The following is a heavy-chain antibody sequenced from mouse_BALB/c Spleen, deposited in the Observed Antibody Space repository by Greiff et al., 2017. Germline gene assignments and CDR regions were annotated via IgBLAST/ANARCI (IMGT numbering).Heavy chain of an antibody. D-gene: IGHD1-1*01. CDR1: GYSITSGYY. CDR2: ISYDGSN. J-gene: IGHJ4*01. V-gene: IGHV3-6*02. CDR3: ARGANYYGSSPYYAMDY. Sequence: VQLQQSGPGLVKPSQSLSLTCSVTGYSITSGYYWNWIRQFPGNKLEWMGYISYDGSNNYNPSLKNRISITRDTSKNQFFLKLNSVTTEDTATYYCARGANYYGSSPYYAMDYWGQGTSVTVSS.